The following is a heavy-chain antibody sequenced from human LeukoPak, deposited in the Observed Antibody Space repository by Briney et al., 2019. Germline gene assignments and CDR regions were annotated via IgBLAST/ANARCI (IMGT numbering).Heavy chain of an antibody. V-gene: IGHV1-18*04. CDR1: GYTFNGYY. CDR2: ISAYNGNT. Sequence: ASVKVSCKASGYTFNGYYKHWVRQAPGQGLEWMGWISAYNGNTNYAQKLQGRVTMTTDTSTSTAYMELRSLRSDDTAVYYCARAGGYCSSTSCYLDGDYWGQGTLVTVSS. J-gene: IGHJ4*02. D-gene: IGHD2-2*01. CDR3: ARAGGYCSSTSCYLDGDY.